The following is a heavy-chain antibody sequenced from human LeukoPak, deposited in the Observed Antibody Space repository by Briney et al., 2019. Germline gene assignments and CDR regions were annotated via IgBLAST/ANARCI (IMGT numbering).Heavy chain of an antibody. J-gene: IGHJ4*02. V-gene: IGHV4-34*01. Sequence: SETLSLTCAVYGGSFSGYYWSWIRQPPGKGLEWIGEINHSGSTNYNPSLKSRVTISVDTSKNQFSLKLSSVTAADTAVYYCARAVYDFWSGQTLDYWAREPWSPSPQ. CDR3: ARAVYDFWSGQTLDY. CDR2: INHSGST. D-gene: IGHD3-3*01. CDR1: GGSFSGYY.